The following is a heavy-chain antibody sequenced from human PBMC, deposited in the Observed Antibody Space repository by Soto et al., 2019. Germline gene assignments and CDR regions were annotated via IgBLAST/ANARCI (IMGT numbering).Heavy chain of an antibody. CDR2: INTGNGNT. CDR3: ARAISGSVT. CDR1: GITFSTYA. V-gene: IGHV1-3*04. J-gene: IGHJ5*02. Sequence: QVQLVQSGAEVKKPGASVKVSCKASGITFSTYAIHWVRQAPGQSLEWMGWINTGNGNTRYSQNFQGRVTLTRDTSASTAYMDLSSLRSEDTSIYYCARAISGSVTWGQGTLVTVSS. D-gene: IGHD5-12*01.